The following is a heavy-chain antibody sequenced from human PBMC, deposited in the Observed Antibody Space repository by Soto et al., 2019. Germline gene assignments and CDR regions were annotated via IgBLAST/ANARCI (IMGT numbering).Heavy chain of an antibody. CDR3: AREGPAPYYYYGMDV. J-gene: IGHJ6*02. V-gene: IGHV1-18*01. CDR2: ISGYNGNT. CDR1: GYSFTTYG. Sequence: QVQLVQSRGEVKKPGASVKVSCKTSGYSFTTYGISWVRQAPGQGLEWMGWISGYNGNTNYAQKHQGRVTMTTDTSTSTAYMELRSLRSDDTAVYYGAREGPAPYYYYGMDVWGQGSTVTVSS.